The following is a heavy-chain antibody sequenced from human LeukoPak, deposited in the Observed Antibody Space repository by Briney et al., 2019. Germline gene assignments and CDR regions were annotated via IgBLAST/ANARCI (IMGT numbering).Heavy chain of an antibody. CDR3: ATLSYNSGWYFDY. V-gene: IGHV4-59*08. CDR1: GGSISSYY. CDR2: IYYSGST. J-gene: IGHJ4*02. D-gene: IGHD6-19*01. Sequence: SETLSLTCTVSGGSISSYYRSWIRQPPGKGLEWIGYIYYSGSTNYNPSLKSRVSISVDTSKNQFSLKLSSVTAADTAVYYCATLSYNSGWYFDYWGQGTLVTVSS.